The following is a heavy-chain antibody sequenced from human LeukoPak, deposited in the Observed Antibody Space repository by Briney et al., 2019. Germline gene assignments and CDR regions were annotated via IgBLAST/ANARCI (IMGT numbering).Heavy chain of an antibody. CDR1: GVTFSSHG. CDR2: ITGSGDRT. Sequence: PGGSLRLSCGVSGVTFSSHGMNWVRQAPGKGLEWVSAITGSGDRTYYTDSVRGRFTVSGDNSKNTLYLQMNGLRAEDTAVYYCAKGSGRGYSYGLEYWGQGTLVTVSS. V-gene: IGHV3-23*01. CDR3: AKGSGRGYSYGLEY. J-gene: IGHJ4*02. D-gene: IGHD5-18*01.